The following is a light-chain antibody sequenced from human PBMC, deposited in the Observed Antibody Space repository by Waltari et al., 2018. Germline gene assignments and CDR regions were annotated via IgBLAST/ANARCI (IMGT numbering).Light chain of an antibody. Sequence: QSALTQPPSATGSPGQSVTISCTGGSWYVAASRSVPWYQQHPGRAPKVIMYEVDKRPSGVPDRFSGSKSGTTASLTISGLKLEDEADYYCTSYGGTNNFLFGSGTKVTV. V-gene: IGLV2-8*01. J-gene: IGLJ1*01. CDR1: SWYVAASRS. CDR3: TSYGGTNNFL. CDR2: EVD.